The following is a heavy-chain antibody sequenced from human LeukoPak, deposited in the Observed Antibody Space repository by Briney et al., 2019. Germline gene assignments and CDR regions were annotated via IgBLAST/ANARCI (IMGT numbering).Heavy chain of an antibody. Sequence: GGSLRLSCAASGFTFSSYGMHWVRQAPGKGLEWVAVIWYDGSNKYYADSVKGRFTISRDNSKNTLYLQMNSLRAEDTAVYYCAKARDDYYDSSGYYEAFDIWGQGTMVTVSS. V-gene: IGHV3-33*06. J-gene: IGHJ3*02. CDR3: AKARDDYYDSSGYYEAFDI. CDR1: GFTFSSYG. CDR2: IWYDGSNK. D-gene: IGHD3-22*01.